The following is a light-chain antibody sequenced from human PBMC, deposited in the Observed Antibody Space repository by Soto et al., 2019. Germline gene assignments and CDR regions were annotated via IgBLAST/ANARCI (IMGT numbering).Light chain of an antibody. CDR3: QQYNNWPRT. CDR1: QSVSSN. J-gene: IGKJ1*01. CDR2: GAS. V-gene: IGKV3-15*01. Sequence: EIVMTQSPATLSVSPGERATLSCRASQSVSSNLAWYQQKPGQAPRLLIYGASTRATGIPAKFSGSGSGTEFFLTISSLQSEDFAVYYCQQYNNWPRTFGQGTKV.